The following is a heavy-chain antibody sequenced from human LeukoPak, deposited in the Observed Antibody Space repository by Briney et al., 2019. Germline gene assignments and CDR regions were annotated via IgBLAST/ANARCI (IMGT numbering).Heavy chain of an antibody. CDR2: SNEDGSTT. D-gene: IGHD5-18*01. CDR1: GFTFSSNW. V-gene: IGHV3-74*01. Sequence: PGGSLRLSCAASGFTFSSNWMHWVRKAPGKGLVWVSRSNEDGSTTNYADSVKGRFTISRDNSKNTLYLQMNSLRAEDTAVYYCAKDEVDTAMAARIDYWGQGTLVTVSS. CDR3: AKDEVDTAMAARIDY. J-gene: IGHJ4*02.